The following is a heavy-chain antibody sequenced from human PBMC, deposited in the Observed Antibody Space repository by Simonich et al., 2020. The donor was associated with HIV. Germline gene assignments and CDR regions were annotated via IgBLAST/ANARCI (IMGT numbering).Heavy chain of an antibody. Sequence: QVQLQQWGAGLLKPSETLSLTCADYGGSFSSYYWNWNRQPPGKGLEWIGEINHRGNTNDNPSLKSRVTISEDTSKNQFSLKRNSVTAADTAVYYCVRRPMRGYYEGSGYGDYWGQGTLVTVSS. D-gene: IGHD3-22*01. J-gene: IGHJ4*02. V-gene: IGHV4-34*01. CDR1: GGSFSSYY. CDR3: VRRPMRGYYEGSGYGDY. CDR2: INHRGNT.